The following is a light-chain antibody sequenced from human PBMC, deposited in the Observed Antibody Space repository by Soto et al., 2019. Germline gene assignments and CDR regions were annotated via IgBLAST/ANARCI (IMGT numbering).Light chain of an antibody. Sequence: DIQMTQSPSSLSASVGDRVTITCRASQSISNHLNWYQQKPGKAPELLIYGVSSLQSGVPSRFSGSGSGTDFTLTISSLQPEDFATYYCQQNYNTPQTFGQGTKVEIK. CDR2: GVS. J-gene: IGKJ1*01. CDR1: QSISNH. CDR3: QQNYNTPQT. V-gene: IGKV1-39*01.